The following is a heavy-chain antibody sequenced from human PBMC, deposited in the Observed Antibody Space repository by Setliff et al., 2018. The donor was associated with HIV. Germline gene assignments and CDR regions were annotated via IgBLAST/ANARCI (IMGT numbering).Heavy chain of an antibody. CDR3: ARGAVAGDGWFDP. D-gene: IGHD6-19*01. CDR1: GGSISSGSYY. Sequence: KPSETLSLTCTVSGGSISSGSYYWSWIRQPAGKGLEWIGRIWTSGSTNYNPSLRSRVTMSVDTSKSQFSLKLNSVAAADTAVYYCARGAVAGDGWFDPWGQGTLVTVSS. J-gene: IGHJ5*02. CDR2: IWTSGST. V-gene: IGHV4-61*02.